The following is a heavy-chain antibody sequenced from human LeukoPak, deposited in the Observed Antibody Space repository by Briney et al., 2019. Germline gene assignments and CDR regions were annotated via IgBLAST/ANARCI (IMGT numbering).Heavy chain of an antibody. CDR2: ISSTGTTI. V-gene: IGHV3-48*03. D-gene: IGHD6-13*01. CDR1: GFTFSSYE. Sequence: GESLRLSCAASGFTFSSYEMNWVRQAPGKGLEWVSYISSTGTTIYYADSVKGRFTISRDNAKNSLYLQMNSLRAEDTAVYYCARGKEYSSSWFGFVRSNWFDPWGQGTPVTVSS. CDR3: ARGKEYSSSWFGFVRSNWFDP. J-gene: IGHJ5*02.